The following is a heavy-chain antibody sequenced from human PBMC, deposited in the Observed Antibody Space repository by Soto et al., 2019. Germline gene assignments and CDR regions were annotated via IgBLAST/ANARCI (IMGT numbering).Heavy chain of an antibody. J-gene: IGHJ6*02. D-gene: IGHD3-10*01. CDR3: ARWGYYGGYYYDMDV. Sequence: SETLSLTCAVYGGSFSGHYWSWIRQPPGKGLEWIGEINHSGSTNYNPSLKSRVTISVDTSKNQFSLKLSSVTAADTAVYYCARWGYYGGYYYDMDVWGQGPTVTV. V-gene: IGHV4-34*01. CDR1: GGSFSGHY. CDR2: INHSGST.